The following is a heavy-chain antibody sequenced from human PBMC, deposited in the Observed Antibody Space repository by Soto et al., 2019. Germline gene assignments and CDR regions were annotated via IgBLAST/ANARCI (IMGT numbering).Heavy chain of an antibody. D-gene: IGHD6-19*01. CDR2: ITSDTNTI. CDR1: GFPFSIYS. CDR3: ARSVEGHFDY. J-gene: IGHJ4*02. Sequence: EVQLVESGGGLVQPGGSLRLSCAASGFPFSIYSMNWVRQAPGKGLEWFSYITSDTNTIKYADSVKGRFTISRDNAKNSLYLQMNSLRDGDTAVYFCARSVEGHFDYWGQGTVVTVSS. V-gene: IGHV3-48*02.